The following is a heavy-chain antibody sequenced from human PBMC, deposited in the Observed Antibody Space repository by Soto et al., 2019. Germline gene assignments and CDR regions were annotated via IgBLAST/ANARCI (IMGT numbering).Heavy chain of an antibody. CDR1: GGSFSGYY. J-gene: IGHJ4*02. D-gene: IGHD3-3*01. CDR3: ARVYYDFWSGSGPFDY. CDR2: INHSGST. Sequence: SETLSLTCAVYGGSFSGYYWSWIRQPPGKGLEWIGEINHSGSTNYNPSLKSRVTISVDTSKNQFSLKLSSVTAADTAVYYCARVYYDFWSGSGPFDYWGQGTLVTVSS. V-gene: IGHV4-34*01.